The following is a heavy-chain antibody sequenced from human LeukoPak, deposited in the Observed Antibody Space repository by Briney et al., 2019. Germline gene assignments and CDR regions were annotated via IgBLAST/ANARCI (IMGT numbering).Heavy chain of an antibody. Sequence: GESLKISCKRSGYSFTSYWIGWVRQKPGKGLEWMGIIYPGDSDTRYSPSFQGQVTISADKSISTAYLQWSSLKASDTAMYYCARHGGSNWGSDGNWFDPWGQGTLVTVSS. CDR1: GYSFTSYW. J-gene: IGHJ5*02. V-gene: IGHV5-51*01. CDR2: IYPGDSDT. D-gene: IGHD7-27*01. CDR3: ARHGGSNWGSDGNWFDP.